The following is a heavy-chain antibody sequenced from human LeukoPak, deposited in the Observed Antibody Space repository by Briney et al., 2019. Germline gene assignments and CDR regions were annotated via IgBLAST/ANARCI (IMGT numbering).Heavy chain of an antibody. CDR2: IYTSGST. CDR1: GGSISSSSYY. CDR3: ARDNIAVADY. Sequence: SETLSLTCTVSGGSISSSSYYWSWIRQPAGKGLEWIGRIYTSGSTNYNPSLKSRVTISVDTSKNQFSLKLSSVTAADTAVYYCARDNIAVADYWGQGTQVTVSS. D-gene: IGHD6-19*01. V-gene: IGHV4-61*02. J-gene: IGHJ4*02.